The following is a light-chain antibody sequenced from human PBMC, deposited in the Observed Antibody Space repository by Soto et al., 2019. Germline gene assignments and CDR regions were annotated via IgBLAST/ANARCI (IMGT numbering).Light chain of an antibody. J-gene: IGKJ1*01. CDR2: DAS. CDR1: QSVSSY. Sequence: EIVLTQSPGTLSLSPGERATLSCRASQSVSSYLAWYQQKPGQAPRLLIYDASTRATGISARFSGRGSGTDFTLTISSLEPEDFAMYYCQQRSNWPVTFGQGTKVEVK. V-gene: IGKV3-11*01. CDR3: QQRSNWPVT.